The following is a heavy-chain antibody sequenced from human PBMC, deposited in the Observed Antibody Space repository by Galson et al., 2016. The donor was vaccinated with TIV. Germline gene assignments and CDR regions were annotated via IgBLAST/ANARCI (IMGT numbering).Heavy chain of an antibody. CDR1: GYIFNNYY. J-gene: IGHJ2*01. D-gene: IGHD3-3*01. Sequence: SVKVSCKASGYIFNNYYMHWVRQAPGQGLEWMGWINPDSGAKNYAQRFQGRVTMTGDTSISHAYMALRRLRSDDTAFYYCARVVRRFLEWSDYLYFDLWGRGTLVTVSS. CDR3: ARVVRRFLEWSDYLYFDL. V-gene: IGHV1-2*02. CDR2: INPDSGAK.